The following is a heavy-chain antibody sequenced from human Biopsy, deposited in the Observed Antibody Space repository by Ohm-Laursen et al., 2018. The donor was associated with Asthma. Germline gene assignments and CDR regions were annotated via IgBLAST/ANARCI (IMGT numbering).Heavy chain of an antibody. CDR3: ARAAITGIRGWFDP. Sequence: GTLSLTCTVSGDSISSSSYYWGWIRQPPGKGLEWIGSNYYSENTYYNPSLKSRVTISADTSKNQFHLNLSSVTAADTAVYFCARAAITGIRGWFDPWGQGTQVTVSS. D-gene: IGHD1-20*01. V-gene: IGHV4-39*06. CDR2: NYYSENT. J-gene: IGHJ5*02. CDR1: GDSISSSSYY.